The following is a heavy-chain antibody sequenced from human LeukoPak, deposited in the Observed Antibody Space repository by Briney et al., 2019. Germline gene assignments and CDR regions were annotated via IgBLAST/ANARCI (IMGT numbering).Heavy chain of an antibody. CDR1: GMTFSDHW. Sequence: GGSLRLSCAASGMTFSDHWMHWVRQVPGRGLVWVSLIKTDGRTTIYADSVKGRFTISRDNGKSTLYLQMNSLRAEDTAIYYCTTGPSYGYEWWGQGTVVTVSS. CDR2: IKTDGRTT. J-gene: IGHJ1*01. V-gene: IGHV3-74*01. D-gene: IGHD3-16*01. CDR3: TTGPSYGYEW.